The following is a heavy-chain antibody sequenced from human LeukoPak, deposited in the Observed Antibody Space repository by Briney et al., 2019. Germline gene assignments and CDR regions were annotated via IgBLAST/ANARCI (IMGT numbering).Heavy chain of an antibody. D-gene: IGHD3-3*01. CDR2: INPNSGGT. V-gene: IGHV1-2*06. CDR1: GYTFTGYY. Sequence: ASVKVSCKASGYTFTGYYMHWVRQAPGQGLEWMGRINPNSGGTNYAQKFQGRVTMTRDTSISTAYMELSSLRSEDTAVYYCARSPLIQYDFWSGYDPPDYYYYYMDVWGKGTTVTVSS. J-gene: IGHJ6*03. CDR3: ARSPLIQYDFWSGYDPPDYYYYYMDV.